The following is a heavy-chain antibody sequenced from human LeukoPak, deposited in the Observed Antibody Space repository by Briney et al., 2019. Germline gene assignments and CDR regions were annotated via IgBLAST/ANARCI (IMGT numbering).Heavy chain of an antibody. D-gene: IGHD2-15*01. CDR3: ARGRIAGGRARAFDI. CDR2: IYYSGNT. Sequence: SETLSLTCSVSGGSISSYSWSWIRQPPGKGLDWIGSIYYSGNTNYNPSLRRRVTISVDTSKNQYFLKLSSVTAADTAVYYCARGRIAGGRARAFDIWGQGTMVTVSS. CDR1: GGSISSYS. V-gene: IGHV4-59*12. J-gene: IGHJ3*02.